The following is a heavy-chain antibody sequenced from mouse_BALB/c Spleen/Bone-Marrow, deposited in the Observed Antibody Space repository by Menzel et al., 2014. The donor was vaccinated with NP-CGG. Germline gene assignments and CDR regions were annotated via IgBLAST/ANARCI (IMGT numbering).Heavy chain of an antibody. CDR2: ISSGSSTI. Sequence: EVKLMESGGGLVQPGGSRKLSCAASGFTFSSFGMHWVRQAPEKGLEWVAYISSGSSTIYYADTVKGRSTISRDNPKNTLFLQMTSLRSEDTAMYYCARDFYDGYYRFAYWGQGTLVTVSA. V-gene: IGHV5-17*02. CDR3: ARDFYDGYYRFAY. D-gene: IGHD2-3*01. J-gene: IGHJ3*01. CDR1: GFTFSSFG.